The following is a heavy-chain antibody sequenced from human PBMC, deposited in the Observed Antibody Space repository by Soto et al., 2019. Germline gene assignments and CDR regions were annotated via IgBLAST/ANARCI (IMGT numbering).Heavy chain of an antibody. CDR3: ARSLARGVIGWFDP. V-gene: IGHV4-39*02. J-gene: IGHJ5*02. CDR1: GGSISSGTYY. CDR2: LYYTGRT. D-gene: IGHD3-10*01. Sequence: ETLSLTCTVSGGSISSGTYYWGWIRQPPGKGLEWIGSLYYTGRTYYSPSLKSRVTISVDTSKNHFSLNLTSVTAADTAVYYCARSLARGVIGWFDPWGQGTPVTVSS.